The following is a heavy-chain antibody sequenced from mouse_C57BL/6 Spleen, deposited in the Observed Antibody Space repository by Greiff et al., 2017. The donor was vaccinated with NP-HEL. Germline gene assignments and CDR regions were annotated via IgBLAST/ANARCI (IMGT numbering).Heavy chain of an antibody. V-gene: IGHV1-69*01. D-gene: IGHD2-4*01. CDR2: IDPSDSYT. CDR3: ARLRYDYDGAWFAY. J-gene: IGHJ3*01. CDR1: GYTFTSYW. Sequence: QVQLQQPGAELVMPGASVKLSCKASGYTFTSYWMHWVKQRPGQGLEWIGEIDPSDSYTNYNQKFKGKSTLTVDKSSSTAYMQLSSLTSEDSAIYYCARLRYDYDGAWFAYWGQGTLVTVSA.